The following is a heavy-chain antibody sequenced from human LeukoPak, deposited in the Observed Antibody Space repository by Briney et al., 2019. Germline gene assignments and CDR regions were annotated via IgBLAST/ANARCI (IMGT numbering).Heavy chain of an antibody. J-gene: IGHJ3*01. CDR2: ISDSGGIT. CDR3: AKDIVPNYGSTFDF. CDR1: GFTFSTFA. D-gene: IGHD1-7*01. V-gene: IGHV3-23*01. Sequence: GGSLRLSCAASGFTFSTFAMNWVRQGPGKGLEWVAVISDSGGITYYADSLKGRFTISRDNSKNTLYLQMNSLRAEDTAVYYCAKDIVPNYGSTFDFWGQGIMVTVSS.